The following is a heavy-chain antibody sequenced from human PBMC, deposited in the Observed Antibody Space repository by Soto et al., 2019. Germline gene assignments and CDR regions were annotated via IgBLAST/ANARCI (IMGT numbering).Heavy chain of an antibody. CDR3: VKEKTPEMKRGWFGP. Sequence: SETLSLTCTVSVDSASSYCWSWVRQTAGKGLEWIGRMYTTGTTNYNPSLKSRVTMSIDTSKRQFSLKLSSVTAADTAVYYCVKEKTPEMKRGWFGPWGQGTLVTVPS. CDR1: VDSASSYC. D-gene: IGHD1-1*01. CDR2: MYTTGTT. J-gene: IGHJ5*02. V-gene: IGHV4-4*07.